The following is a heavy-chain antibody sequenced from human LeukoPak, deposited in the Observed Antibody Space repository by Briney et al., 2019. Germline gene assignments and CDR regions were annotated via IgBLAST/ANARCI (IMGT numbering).Heavy chain of an antibody. J-gene: IGHJ4*02. CDR1: NGSISSTNW. Sequence: PSETLSLTCAVSNGSISSTNWWSWVRQSPGKGLEWIGQINHSGSTNYNPSLKSRVTISVDTSKNQFSLKLSSVTAADTAVYYCASHYYDSSGPIFGYWGQGTLVTVSS. V-gene: IGHV4-4*02. CDR3: ASHYYDSSGPIFGY. CDR2: INHSGST. D-gene: IGHD3-22*01.